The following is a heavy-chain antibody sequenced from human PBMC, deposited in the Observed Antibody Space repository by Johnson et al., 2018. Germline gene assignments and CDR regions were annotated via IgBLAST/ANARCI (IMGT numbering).Heavy chain of an antibody. CDR2: ISHDGSNK. CDR3: ARRDLDHAFDV. CDR1: GFTFSNYG. J-gene: IGHJ3*01. Sequence: QVQLVESGGGVVQPGKSLRLSCAVSGFTFSNYGMHWVRQAPGEGLEWVSVISHDGSNKYYAASVKGRFTISRDNSKNTLYLQMNSLRADETAVYYCARRDLDHAFDVWGQGTMVTVSS. V-gene: IGHV3-30*03.